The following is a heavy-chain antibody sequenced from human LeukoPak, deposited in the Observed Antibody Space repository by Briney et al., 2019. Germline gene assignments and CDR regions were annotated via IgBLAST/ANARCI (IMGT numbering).Heavy chain of an antibody. J-gene: IGHJ3*02. CDR1: GGSIRSYF. CDR3: ARGLVLATDDAFGI. D-gene: IGHD5-12*01. CDR2: IWDTDIT. Sequence: PSETLSLTCTVSGGSIRSYFWSWLRQPPGKGLEWIGYIWDTDITDYNPSLKSRVTISLDTSKNHFSLKLRSVTAADTALYFCARGLVLATDDAFGIWGQGTLVTVSS. V-gene: IGHV4-59*01.